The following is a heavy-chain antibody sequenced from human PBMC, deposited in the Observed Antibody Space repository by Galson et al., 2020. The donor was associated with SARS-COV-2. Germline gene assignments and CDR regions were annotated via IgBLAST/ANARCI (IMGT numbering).Heavy chain of an antibody. J-gene: IGHJ4*02. CDR1: GGYISTYY. V-gene: IGHV4-59*01. CDR3: ARGGTLTDVGDY. Sequence: SETLSLTCTVSGGYISTYYWNWVRQPTGKGLEWIGYIYYSGSTTYNPSLKSRVTISIDTSRNQFSLTLKSVSAADTAVYYCARGGTLTDVGDYWGQGILVTVSS. CDR2: IYYSGST. D-gene: IGHD2-15*01.